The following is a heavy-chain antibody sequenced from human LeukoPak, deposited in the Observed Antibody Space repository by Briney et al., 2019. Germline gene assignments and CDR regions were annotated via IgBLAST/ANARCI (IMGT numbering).Heavy chain of an antibody. V-gene: IGHV3-30*02. J-gene: IGHJ4*02. CDR1: GFTFSSYG. CDR2: IRYDGSNK. D-gene: IGHD3-3*01. Sequence: GGSLRLSCAASGFTFSSYGMHWVRQAPGKGLEWVAFIRYDGSNKYYADSVKGRFTISRDNSKNTLYLQMNSLRAEDTAVYYCAKDLSRYYDFWSGYYFDYWGQGTLVTVSS. CDR3: AKDLSRYYDFWSGYYFDY.